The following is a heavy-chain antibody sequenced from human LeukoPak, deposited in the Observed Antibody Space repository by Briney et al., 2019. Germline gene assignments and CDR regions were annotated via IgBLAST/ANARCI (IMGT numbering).Heavy chain of an antibody. CDR3: ATSTRPTDYYYYYYMDV. V-gene: IGHV3-66*02. J-gene: IGHJ6*03. Sequence: GSLRLSCAASGFTVSSNHMSWVRQAPGKGLEWVSVIYSGGSAFYADSVKGRFTISRDNSKNTLYLQKNSLRPGDTAVYYCATSTRPTDYYYYYYMDVWGKGTTVTVSS. CDR2: IYSGGSA. CDR1: GFTVSSNH. D-gene: IGHD6-6*01.